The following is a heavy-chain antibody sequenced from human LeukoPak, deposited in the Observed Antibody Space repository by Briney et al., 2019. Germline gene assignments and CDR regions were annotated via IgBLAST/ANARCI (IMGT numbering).Heavy chain of an antibody. J-gene: IGHJ6*03. V-gene: IGHV1-46*01. Sequence: ASVKVSCKASGYSFTSHYMHWVRQAPGQGLEWLGLINPSGSSTLYAQKFQGRVTMTRNASISTAYLELSSLSSDDTAVYYCARGLFSFADTAEVEGHYYYYYMDVWGKGTTVIIS. CDR1: GYSFTSHY. CDR3: ARGLFSFADTAEVEGHYYYYYMDV. D-gene: IGHD5-18*01. CDR2: INPSGSST.